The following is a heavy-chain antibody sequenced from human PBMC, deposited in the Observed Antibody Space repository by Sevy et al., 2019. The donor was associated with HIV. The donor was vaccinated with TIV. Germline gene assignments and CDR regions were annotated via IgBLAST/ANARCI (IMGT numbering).Heavy chain of an antibody. CDR2: VYYSGRA. D-gene: IGHD3-22*01. J-gene: IGHJ6*02. V-gene: IGHV4-39*01. Sequence: SETLSLTCTVSSGSNSRRTDYWAWFRQSPGKGLEWIGSVYYSGRAHYNWSLRSRVTISVDSSKNDFSLKVTSVTAADTAVYYCAGPGDSSALRGGYQYAIGVWGQGTTVTVSS. CDR3: AGPGDSSALRGGYQYAIGV. CDR1: SGSNSRRTDY.